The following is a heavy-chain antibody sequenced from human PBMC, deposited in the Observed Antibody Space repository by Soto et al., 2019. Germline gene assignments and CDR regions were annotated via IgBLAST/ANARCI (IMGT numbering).Heavy chain of an antibody. CDR2: IRSKANSYAT. J-gene: IGHJ4*02. CDR3: TTREGYCSSTSCYAN. V-gene: IGHV3-73*01. CDR1: GFTFSGSA. Sequence: GGSVRLSCAASGFTFSGSAMHWVRQASGKGLEWVGRIRSKANSYATAYAASVKGRFTISRDDSKNTAYLQMNSLKTEDTAVYYCTTREGYCSSTSCYANWGQGTLVTVSS. D-gene: IGHD2-2*01.